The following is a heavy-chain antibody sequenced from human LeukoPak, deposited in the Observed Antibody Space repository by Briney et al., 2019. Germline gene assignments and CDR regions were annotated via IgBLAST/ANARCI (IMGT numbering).Heavy chain of an antibody. J-gene: IGHJ3*02. D-gene: IGHD3-10*01. V-gene: IGHV3-15*01. CDR3: SRGSLEDRAFDI. CDR2: IKSKTDGGTT. CDR1: EFPFTNAW. Sequence: GGSLRLSCAASEFPFTNAWMSWVRQAPGKGLEWVGRIKSKTDGGTTDYAAPVKGRLTISRDDSKNTLYLQMNSLKTEDTAVYYCSRGSLEDRAFDIWGQGTMVTVSS.